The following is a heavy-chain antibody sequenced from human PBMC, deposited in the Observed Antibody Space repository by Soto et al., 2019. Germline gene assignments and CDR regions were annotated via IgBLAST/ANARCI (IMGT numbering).Heavy chain of an antibody. J-gene: IGHJ4*02. V-gene: IGHV3-23*01. D-gene: IGHD6-19*01. CDR1: GFTFSSYA. CDR3: AKDRSSSGRNNEY. CDR2: ISDLGGTT. Sequence: GGSLRLSCAASGFTFSSYAMNWVRQAPGKGLEWVSTISDLGGTTYYADSVKGRFTISRDNSRNTLYLQMNSLRGEDTALYFCAKDRSSSGRNNEYWGQGTLVTVSS.